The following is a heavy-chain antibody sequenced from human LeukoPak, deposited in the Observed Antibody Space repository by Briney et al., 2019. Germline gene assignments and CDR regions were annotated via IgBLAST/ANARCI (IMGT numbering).Heavy chain of an antibody. Sequence: GRSLRLSCAASGFTLDDYAMHWVRQAPGKGLGWVSGISWNSGSIGYADSVKGRFTISRDDSKNTLFLQMDSLRAEDTAIYYCARDSAFSSYSYWGQGALVTASS. J-gene: IGHJ4*02. D-gene: IGHD2-15*01. V-gene: IGHV3-9*01. CDR1: GFTLDDYA. CDR3: ARDSAFSSYSY. CDR2: ISWNSGSI.